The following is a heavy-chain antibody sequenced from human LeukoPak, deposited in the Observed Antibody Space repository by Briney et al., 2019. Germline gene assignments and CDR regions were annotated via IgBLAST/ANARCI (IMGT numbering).Heavy chain of an antibody. CDR3: AREAPVETH. V-gene: IGHV3-21*01. J-gene: IGHJ4*02. CDR1: GFTFSSSS. CDR2: ISSGSTYI. D-gene: IGHD5-24*01. Sequence: GGSLRLSCAASGFTFSSSSINWVRQAPGKGLEWVSYISSGSTYIYYADSVKDRFTISRDNAKNSLYLQMNNLRVEDTAVYYCAREAPVETHWGQGTLVSV.